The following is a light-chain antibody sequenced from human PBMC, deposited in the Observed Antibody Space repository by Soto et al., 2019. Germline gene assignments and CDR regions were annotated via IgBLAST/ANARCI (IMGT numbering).Light chain of an antibody. CDR2: EVS. J-gene: IGKJ4*01. CDR1: QSLLYSDGRTY. V-gene: IGKV2D-29*01. Sequence: DVVLTQTPRSLSVTPGQPASISCKSSQSLLYSDGRTYVYWYLQKPGQPPQLLIHEVSNRFSGVPDSVSGSGSGTDFTLKISRVEAEDVVVYYCMQSIQLPITFGGGTNVEIK. CDR3: MQSIQLPIT.